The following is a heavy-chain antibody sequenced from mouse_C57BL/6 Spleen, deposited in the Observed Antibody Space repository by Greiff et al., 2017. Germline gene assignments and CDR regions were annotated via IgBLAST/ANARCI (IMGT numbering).Heavy chain of an antibody. V-gene: IGHV14-4*01. Sequence: VQLQQSGAELVRPGASVKLSCTASGFNIKDDYMHWVKQRPEQGLEWIGWIDPENGDTEYASKFQGKATIPADTSSNTAYLQLSSLTSEDTAVYYCLYSNYWFAYWGQGTLVTVSA. D-gene: IGHD2-5*01. CDR1: GFNIKDDY. CDR3: LYSNYWFAY. CDR2: IDPENGDT. J-gene: IGHJ3*01.